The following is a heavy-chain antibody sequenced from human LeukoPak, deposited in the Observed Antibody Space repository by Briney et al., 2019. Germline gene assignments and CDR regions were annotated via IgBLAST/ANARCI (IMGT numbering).Heavy chain of an antibody. CDR3: ARVESSSWSEYFDY. CDR2: ISSSSYYI. J-gene: IGHJ4*02. D-gene: IGHD6-13*01. Sequence: GGSLRLSCAASGFTFSSFGMNWVRQAPGKGLEWVSSISSSSYYIYYADSLKGRFTISRDNAKNSLYLQMNSLRAEDTAVYYCARVESSSWSEYFDYWGQGTLVTVSS. CDR1: GFTFSSFG. V-gene: IGHV3-21*01.